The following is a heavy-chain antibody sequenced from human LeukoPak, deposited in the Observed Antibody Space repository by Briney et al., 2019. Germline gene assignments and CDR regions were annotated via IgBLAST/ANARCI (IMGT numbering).Heavy chain of an antibody. CDR1: GYTLTELS. CDR3: ATEALLRDVQRPHLDP. Sequence: ASVKVSCKVSGYTLTELSMHWVRQAPGKGLEWMGGFDPEDGETIYAQKFQGRVTMTEDTSTDTAYMELSSLRSEDTAVYYCATEALLRDVQRPHLDPWGQGNLVTVSS. J-gene: IGHJ5*02. V-gene: IGHV1-24*01. D-gene: IGHD1-26*01. CDR2: FDPEDGET.